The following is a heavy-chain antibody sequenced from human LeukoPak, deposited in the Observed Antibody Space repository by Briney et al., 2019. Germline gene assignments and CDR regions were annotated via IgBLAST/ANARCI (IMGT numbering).Heavy chain of an antibody. Sequence: PGVSLRLSCAASGFTFSSYAMSWVPQAPGKGFECVSAISCSGGSTYYADSVKGRLTISRDNSKNTLYLQMNSLRAEDTAVYYCAKGIAYYYDSSDYWGQGTLVTVSS. D-gene: IGHD3-22*01. V-gene: IGHV3-23*01. CDR3: AKGIAYYYDSSDY. CDR2: ISCSGGST. CDR1: GFTFSSYA. J-gene: IGHJ4*02.